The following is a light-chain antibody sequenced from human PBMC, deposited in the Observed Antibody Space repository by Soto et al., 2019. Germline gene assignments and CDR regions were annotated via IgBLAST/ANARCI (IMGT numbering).Light chain of an antibody. V-gene: IGKV1-5*03. CDR1: QSISDW. J-gene: IGKJ1*01. CDR3: QQYDTYWT. Sequence: DIQMTQSPSTLSASIEDRVTITCRASQSISDWLAWHQQKPGKAPKLLIYKASILESGVPSRFSGSGFGTEFTLTINSLQPDDFATYYCQQYDTYWTFGQGTKVDI. CDR2: KAS.